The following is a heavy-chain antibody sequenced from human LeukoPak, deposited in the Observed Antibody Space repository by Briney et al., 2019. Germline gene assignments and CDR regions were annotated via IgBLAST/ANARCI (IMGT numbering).Heavy chain of an antibody. D-gene: IGHD4-17*01. Sequence: SGGSLRLSCAASGFTFSSYWMHWVHQAPGKGLVWVSRINGDGTSTDYADSVKGRFSISRDNAKNTLYLQMNSLRSEDTAVYYCAKEPHSDYSDHTDSFDIWGQGTMVTVSS. CDR2: INGDGTST. V-gene: IGHV3-74*01. J-gene: IGHJ3*02. CDR1: GFTFSSYW. CDR3: AKEPHSDYSDHTDSFDI.